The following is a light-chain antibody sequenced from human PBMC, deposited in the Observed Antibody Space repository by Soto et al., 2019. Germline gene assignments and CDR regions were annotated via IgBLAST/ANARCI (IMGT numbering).Light chain of an antibody. CDR2: NDF. Sequence: QSVLTQPPSTSGTPGQTVTISCSGSSSNIGSNSVTWYQQLPGTAPKLLIYNDFRRFSGVPDRFSGSKSGTSASLAISGLQSEDEADYYCAAWDDSLSGHYVFGSGTKLTVL. V-gene: IGLV1-44*01. CDR3: AAWDDSLSGHYV. J-gene: IGLJ1*01. CDR1: SSNIGSNS.